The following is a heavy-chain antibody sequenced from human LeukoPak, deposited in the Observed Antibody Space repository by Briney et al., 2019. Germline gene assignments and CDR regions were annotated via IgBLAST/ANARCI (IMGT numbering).Heavy chain of an antibody. D-gene: IGHD3-3*01. CDR2: IYTSGST. CDR3: ARVQYDFWSGYPLGWFDP. Sequence: NPSQTLSLTCTVSGGSISSGSYYWSWIRQPAGKGLEWIGRIYTSGSTNYNPSLKSRVTISVDTSKNQFSLKLSSVTAADTAVYYCARVQYDFWSGYPLGWFDPWAREPWSPSPQ. V-gene: IGHV4-61*02. CDR1: GGSISSGSYY. J-gene: IGHJ5*02.